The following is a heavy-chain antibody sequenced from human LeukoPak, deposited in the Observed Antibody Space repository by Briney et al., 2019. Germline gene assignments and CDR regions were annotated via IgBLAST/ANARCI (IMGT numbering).Heavy chain of an antibody. D-gene: IGHD2-2*01. CDR3: AKQIDIVVVPAAMELYY. V-gene: IGHV3-23*01. CDR2: ISGSGGST. Sequence: GGSLRLSCAASGFTFSSYAMSWVRQAPGKGLEWVSAISGSGGSTYYADSVKGRFTISRDNSKNTLYLQMNSLRAEDTAVYYCAKQIDIVVVPAAMELYYWGQGTLVTVSS. J-gene: IGHJ4*02. CDR1: GFTFSSYA.